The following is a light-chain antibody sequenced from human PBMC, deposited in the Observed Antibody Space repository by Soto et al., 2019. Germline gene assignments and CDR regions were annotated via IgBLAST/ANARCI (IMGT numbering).Light chain of an antibody. V-gene: IGKV1-33*01. CDR2: DAS. Sequence: DIQMTQFPSSLSASVGDRVTITCRASHDITSFLNWFQHKPGRAPKLLIYDASILEAGVPTRFSGSGSGTHFTFTISSLQPEDVATYYCQHCDYLPIFGPGTTVDFK. CDR3: QHCDYLPI. CDR1: HDITSF. J-gene: IGKJ3*01.